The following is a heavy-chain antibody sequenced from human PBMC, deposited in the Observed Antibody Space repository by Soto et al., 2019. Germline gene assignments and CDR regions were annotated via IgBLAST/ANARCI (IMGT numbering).Heavy chain of an antibody. D-gene: IGHD3-10*01. CDR2: INHSGST. J-gene: IGHJ4*02. CDR3: ARQNHVPRITMVRGAAIDY. Sequence: QVQLQQWGAGLLKPSETLSLTCAVYGGSFSGYYWSWIRQPPGKGLEWIGEINHSGSTNYNPSLKSRVTISVDTSKNQFSLKLSSVTAADTAVYYCARQNHVPRITMVRGAAIDYWGQVTLVTVSS. CDR1: GGSFSGYY. V-gene: IGHV4-34*01.